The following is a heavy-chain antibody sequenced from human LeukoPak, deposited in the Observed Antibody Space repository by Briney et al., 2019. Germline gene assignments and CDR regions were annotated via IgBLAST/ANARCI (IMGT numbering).Heavy chain of an antibody. CDR1: GFTFDDYA. D-gene: IGHD3-16*02. Sequence: GGSLRPSCAASGFTFDDYAMRWVRQAPGKCLEWVSGISWNSGSIGYADSVKGRFTISRDNAKNSLYLQMNSLRAEDTALYYCAKDSRMITFGGVIVRAFYWGQGTLVTVSS. V-gene: IGHV3-9*01. J-gene: IGHJ4*02. CDR2: ISWNSGSI. CDR3: AKDSRMITFGGVIVRAFY.